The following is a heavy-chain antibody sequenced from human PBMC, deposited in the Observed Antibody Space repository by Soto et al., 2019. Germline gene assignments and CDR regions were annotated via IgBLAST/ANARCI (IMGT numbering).Heavy chain of an antibody. D-gene: IGHD3-10*01. Sequence: EVQLVESGGGLVQPGRSLRLSCAASGFTFDDYAMHWVRQAPGKGLEWVSGISWNSGSIGYADSVKGRFTISRDNAKNSRYLQRNSLRAEDTAVYYCAKDMSPMGRGVHDYWGQGTLVTVSS. J-gene: IGHJ4*02. CDR3: AKDMSPMGRGVHDY. CDR2: ISWNSGSI. CDR1: GFTFDDYA. V-gene: IGHV3-9*01.